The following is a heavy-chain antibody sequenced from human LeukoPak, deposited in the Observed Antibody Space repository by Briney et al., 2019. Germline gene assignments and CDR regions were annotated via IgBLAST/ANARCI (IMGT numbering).Heavy chain of an antibody. D-gene: IGHD6-19*01. J-gene: IGHJ5*02. V-gene: IGHV1-69*13. CDR3: ARRPQWLVPNWFDP. CDR2: IIPIFGTA. CDR1: GGTFSSYA. Sequence: ASVKVSCKASGGTFSSYAISWVRQAPGQGLEWMGGIIPIFGTANYAQKFQGRVTITADESTSTAYMELSSLRSEDTAVYYCARRPQWLVPNWFDPWGQRTLVTVSS.